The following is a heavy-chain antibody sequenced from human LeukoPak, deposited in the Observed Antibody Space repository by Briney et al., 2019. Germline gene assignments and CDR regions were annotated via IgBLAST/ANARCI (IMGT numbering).Heavy chain of an antibody. Sequence: GGSLRLSCAASGFTFRAYAMHWVRQAPGKGLEWVPFIRFDGTKRYYGNSVRGRFTISRDTSKNMMYLQMNSLRAEDTAVYYCAKGDYGDYDEPHYYFYYMEVWGKGTTVTVSS. D-gene: IGHD4-17*01. CDR2: IRFDGTKR. CDR1: GFTFRAYA. J-gene: IGHJ6*03. CDR3: AKGDYGDYDEPHYYFYYMEV. V-gene: IGHV3-30*02.